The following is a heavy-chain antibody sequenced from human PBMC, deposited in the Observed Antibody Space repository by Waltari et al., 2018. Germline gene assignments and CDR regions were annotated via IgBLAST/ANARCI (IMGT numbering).Heavy chain of an antibody. CDR2: IVVGSGNT. CDR1: GFTFTSSA. V-gene: IGHV1-58*02. D-gene: IGHD3-3*01. Sequence: QMQLVQSGPEVKKPGTSVQVSCKASGFTFTSSAMQWVRQARGPRLEWIGWIVVGSGNTNYAQKFPERVTITRDMSTSTAYMELSSLRSEDTAVYYCAAGPPYYDFWSGYYTGFDFDYWGQGTLVTVSS. J-gene: IGHJ4*02. CDR3: AAGPPYYDFWSGYYTGFDFDY.